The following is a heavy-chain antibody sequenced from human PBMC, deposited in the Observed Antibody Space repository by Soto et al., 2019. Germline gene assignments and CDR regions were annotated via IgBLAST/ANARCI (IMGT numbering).Heavy chain of an antibody. V-gene: IGHV4-30-4*01. CDR2: IYYSGST. Sequence: SETLSLTCTVSGGSISNYYWSWIRQPPGKGLEWIGYIYYSGSTYYNPSLKSRVTISVDTSKNQFSLKLSSVTAADTAVYYCARVIIFSGDDAFDIWGQGTMVTVSS. J-gene: IGHJ3*02. D-gene: IGHD2-15*01. CDR1: GGSISNYY. CDR3: ARVIIFSGDDAFDI.